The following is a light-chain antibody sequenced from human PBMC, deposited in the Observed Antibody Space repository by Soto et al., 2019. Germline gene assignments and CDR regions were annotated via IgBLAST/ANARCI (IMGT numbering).Light chain of an antibody. Sequence: QSALTQPASVSGSPRQSITISCTGASGDFGGFNFVSWYQQHPGKGPQLLIYGVTNRPSGVSNRFSGSKSGNTASLTISGLQADDEAEYYCNSYTNTNTLPVFGTGTKVTVL. V-gene: IGLV2-14*01. J-gene: IGLJ1*01. CDR2: GVT. CDR1: SGDFGGFNF. CDR3: NSYTNTNTLPV.